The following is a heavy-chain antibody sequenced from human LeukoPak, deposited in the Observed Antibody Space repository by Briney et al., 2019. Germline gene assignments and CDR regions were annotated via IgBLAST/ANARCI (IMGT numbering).Heavy chain of an antibody. V-gene: IGHV5-51*01. J-gene: IGHJ4*02. CDR3: ARHPRGYCTDGVCYGSDY. CDR1: GYTFSTYW. Sequence: GESLKISCQGSGYTFSTYWIGWVRQMPGTGLEWMGIVYPDNSESRYSPSFQGQVTISVDKSINTAYLQLSSLKASDTAVYYCARHPRGYCTDGVCYGSDYWGQGTLVTVSS. CDR2: VYPDNSES. D-gene: IGHD2-8*01.